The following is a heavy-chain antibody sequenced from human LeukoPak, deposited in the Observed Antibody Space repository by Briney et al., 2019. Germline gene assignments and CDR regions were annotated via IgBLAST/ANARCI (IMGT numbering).Heavy chain of an antibody. V-gene: IGHV4-34*01. CDR3: ASGPMVTKAFDI. CDR2: INHSGST. J-gene: IGHJ3*02. Sequence: TPSETLSLXCAVYGGSFSGYYWSWIRQPPGKGLEWIGEINHSGSTNYNPSLKSRVTISVDTSKNQFSLKLSSVTAADTAVYYCASGPMVTKAFDIWGQGTMVTVSS. D-gene: IGHD5-18*01. CDR1: GGSFSGYY.